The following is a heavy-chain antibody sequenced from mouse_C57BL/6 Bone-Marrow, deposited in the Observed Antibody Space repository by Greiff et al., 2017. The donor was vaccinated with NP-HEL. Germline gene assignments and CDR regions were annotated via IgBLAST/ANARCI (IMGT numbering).Heavy chain of an antibody. CDR3: ARFLITTVVYFDY. CDR1: GYAFSSSW. D-gene: IGHD1-1*01. Sequence: VQLQESGPELVKPGASVKISCKASGYAFSSSWMNWVKQRPGKGLEWIGRIYPGDGDTNYNGKFKGKATLTADKSSSTAYMQLSSLTSEDSAVYFCARFLITTVVYFDYWGQGTTRTVSS. CDR2: IYPGDGDT. J-gene: IGHJ2*01. V-gene: IGHV1-82*01.